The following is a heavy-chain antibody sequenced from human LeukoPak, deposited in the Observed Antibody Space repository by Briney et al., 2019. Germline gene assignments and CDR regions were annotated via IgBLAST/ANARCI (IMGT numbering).Heavy chain of an antibody. CDR1: GYTFTSYG. CDR3: ARGDGYCSSTSCRWRDAFDI. Sequence: ASVKVSCKASGYTFTSYGISWVRQAPGQGLEWMGWISAYNGNTNYAQKLQGRVTMTTDTSTSTAYMDLRSLRSDDTAVYYCARGDGYCSSTSCRWRDAFDIWGQGTMVTVSS. V-gene: IGHV1-18*01. J-gene: IGHJ3*02. CDR2: ISAYNGNT. D-gene: IGHD2-2*03.